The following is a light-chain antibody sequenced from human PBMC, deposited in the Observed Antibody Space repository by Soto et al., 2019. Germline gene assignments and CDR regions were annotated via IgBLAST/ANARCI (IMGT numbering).Light chain of an antibody. CDR2: GAS. J-gene: IGKJ5*01. V-gene: IGKV3-20*01. CDR3: QQYGSSPLIT. CDR1: QSVSSY. Sequence: EIVLTQSPDTLSLSSGEGATISCRASQSVSSYLAWYQQKPGQAPRLLIYGASSWATGIPDRYSGCESGTDFTLTISKLEPGYFAVYYCQQYGSSPLITFGLGTRLE.